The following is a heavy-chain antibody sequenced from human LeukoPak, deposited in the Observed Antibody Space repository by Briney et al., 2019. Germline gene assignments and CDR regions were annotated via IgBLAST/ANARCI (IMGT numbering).Heavy chain of an antibody. CDR3: ARWGDVVVAAEY. V-gene: IGHV1-18*01. CDR1: GYTFSSYG. CDR2: ISGYNGNT. J-gene: IGHJ4*02. D-gene: IGHD2-15*01. Sequence: ASVKVSCKASGYTFSSYGISWVRQAPGQGLEWMGWISGYNGNTNYAEKLQGRVTMTTDTSTSTTYMELRSLRSDDTAVYYCARWGDVVVAAEYWGQGTLVTVSS.